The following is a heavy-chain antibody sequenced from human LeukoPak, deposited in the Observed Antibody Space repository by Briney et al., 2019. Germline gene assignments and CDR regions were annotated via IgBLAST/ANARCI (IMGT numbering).Heavy chain of an antibody. Sequence: ASVKVSCKASGYTFTGYYMHWVRQAPGQGLEWMGWINPNSGGTNYAQKFQGRVTMTRDTSISTAYMELSRLRSDDTAVYYCARDGEYYDFWSGVIDYWGQGTLVTVSP. CDR2: INPNSGGT. V-gene: IGHV1-2*02. CDR1: GYTFTGYY. J-gene: IGHJ4*02. D-gene: IGHD3-3*01. CDR3: ARDGEYYDFWSGVIDY.